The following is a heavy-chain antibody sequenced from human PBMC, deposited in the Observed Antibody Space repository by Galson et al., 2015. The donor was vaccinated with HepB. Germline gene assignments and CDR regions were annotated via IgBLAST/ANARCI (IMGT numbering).Heavy chain of an antibody. CDR2: IKSKTDGGTT. V-gene: IGHV3-15*05. Sequence: SLRLSCAASGFTFSNAWMSWVRQAPGKGLEWVGRIKSKTDGGTTDYAAPVKGRFTISRDNAKNSLYLQMNSLRAEDTALYYCAKEGYGVVVPAQTEPSIAARLFYYGMDVWGQGTTVTVSS. CDR3: AKEGYGVVVPAQTEPSIAARLFYYGMDV. D-gene: IGHD6-6*01. J-gene: IGHJ6*02. CDR1: GFTFSNAW.